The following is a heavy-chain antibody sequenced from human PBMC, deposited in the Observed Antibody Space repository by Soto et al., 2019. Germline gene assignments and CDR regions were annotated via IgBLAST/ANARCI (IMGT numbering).Heavy chain of an antibody. CDR2: ISAYSGNT. D-gene: IGHD3-22*01. Sequence: GASVKVSWKASGYTFTIYGISCVRQAPGQGREWMGWISAYSGNTNYAQKLQGRVTMTTDTSTSTAYMELRSLRSDDTAVYYCARARPYYYDSSGFGDFDYWGQGTLVTVSS. J-gene: IGHJ4*02. CDR1: GYTFTIYG. V-gene: IGHV1-18*04. CDR3: ARARPYYYDSSGFGDFDY.